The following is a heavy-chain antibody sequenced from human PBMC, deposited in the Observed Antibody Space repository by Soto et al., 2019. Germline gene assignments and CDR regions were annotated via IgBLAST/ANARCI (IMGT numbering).Heavy chain of an antibody. CDR3: AGHHGPTTSENWFAP. V-gene: IGHV1-18*01. CDR2: ISTYSGDT. J-gene: IGHJ5*02. CDR1: GYTFFTYD. Sequence: QVHLVQSGVEVKTPGASVKVSCQASGYTFFTYDISWVRQAPGQGLAWMGWISTYSGDTKYAQKFQGRVTMTTDTSTTTAYLELRSVRSDDTAVYYSAGHHGPTTSENWFAPWGQGTLVTVSS. D-gene: IGHD5-12*01.